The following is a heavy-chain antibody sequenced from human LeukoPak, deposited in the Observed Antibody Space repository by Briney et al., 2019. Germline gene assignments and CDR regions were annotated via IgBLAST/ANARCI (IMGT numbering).Heavy chain of an antibody. D-gene: IGHD1-26*01. CDR3: ARGWELHD. J-gene: IGHJ4*02. Sequence: ASVKVSCKAAGHTLTTHGVSWVRQAPGQGLEWMGWISTYTKYAQKFQDRVTMTTDTSTNTAYMELRSLISGDTAVYYCARGWELHDWGQGTLVAVSS. CDR2: ISTYT. CDR1: GHTLTTHG. V-gene: IGHV1-18*01.